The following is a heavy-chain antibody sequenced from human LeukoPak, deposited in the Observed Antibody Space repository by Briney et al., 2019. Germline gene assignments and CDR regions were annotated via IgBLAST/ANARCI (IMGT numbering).Heavy chain of an antibody. CDR2: NIPIFGTA. CDR1: GGTFSSYA. V-gene: IGHV1-69*13. CDR3: ARDVGIAAAGTRGYFDY. J-gene: IGHJ4*02. D-gene: IGHD6-13*01. Sequence: ASVKVSCKASGGTFSSYAISWVRQAPGQGLEWMGGNIPIFGTANYAQKFQGRVTITADESTSTAYMELSSLRSEDTAVYYCARDVGIAAAGTRGYFDYWGQGTLVTVSS.